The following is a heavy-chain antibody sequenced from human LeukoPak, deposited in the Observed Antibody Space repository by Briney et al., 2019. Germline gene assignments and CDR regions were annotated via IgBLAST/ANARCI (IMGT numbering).Heavy chain of an antibody. CDR3: ARVTTTVAGPGWYFDY. V-gene: IGHV3-21*01. Sequence: GGSLRLSCAASGFTFSSYSMNWVRQAPGKGLEWVSSISSSSSYIYYADSVKGRFTISRDNAKNSLYLQMNSLRAEDTAVYYCARVTTTVAGPGWYFDYWGQGTLVTVSS. CDR1: GFTFSSYS. CDR2: ISSSSSYI. D-gene: IGHD6-19*01. J-gene: IGHJ4*02.